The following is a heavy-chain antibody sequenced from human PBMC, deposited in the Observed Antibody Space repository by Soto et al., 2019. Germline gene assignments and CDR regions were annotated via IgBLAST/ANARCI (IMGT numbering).Heavy chain of an antibody. CDR2: IYYSGST. CDR1: GGSISSGGYY. J-gene: IGHJ4*02. D-gene: IGHD1-26*01. Sequence: PSETLSLTCTVSGGSISSGGYYWSWIRQHPGKGLEWIGYIYYSGSTYYNPSLKSRVTISVDTSKNQFSLKLSSVTAADTAVYYCARHRSGSYYGAIYYWGQGTLVTVSS. CDR3: ARHRSGSYYGAIYY. V-gene: IGHV4-39*01.